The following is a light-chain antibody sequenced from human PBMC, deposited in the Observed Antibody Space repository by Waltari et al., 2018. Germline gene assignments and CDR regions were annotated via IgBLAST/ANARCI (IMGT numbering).Light chain of an antibody. CDR1: DLANRY. Sequence: SYDLTQPPSVDVSPGQTARIPCSGDDLANRYTSWYQQKAGQPPVLVRYQDNQRPSGIPERFSGSNAANRATLTISETQATDEAEYYCQVWDSTTFVVFGGGTKLTVV. CDR2: QDN. J-gene: IGLJ2*01. CDR3: QVWDSTTFVV. V-gene: IGLV3-1*01.